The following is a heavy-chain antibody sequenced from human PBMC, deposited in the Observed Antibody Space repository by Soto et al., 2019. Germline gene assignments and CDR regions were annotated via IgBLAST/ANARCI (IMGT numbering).Heavy chain of an antibody. V-gene: IGHV5-51*01. J-gene: IGHJ4*02. Sequence: PGESLKISCKGSGYTFSKYWIGWVRQTPWKGLEWMGMIYPGDSDARYSPSFEGQVTFSVDKSINTAYLQWNSLKASDTAMYYCARQGGEYNTMSDYWGQGTLVTVSS. CDR2: IYPGDSDA. D-gene: IGHD3-10*01. CDR3: ARQGGEYNTMSDY. CDR1: GYTFSKYW.